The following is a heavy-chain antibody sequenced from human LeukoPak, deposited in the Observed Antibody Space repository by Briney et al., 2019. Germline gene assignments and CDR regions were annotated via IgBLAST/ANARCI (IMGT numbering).Heavy chain of an antibody. CDR3: ARDMRGSGSFYYYYMDV. CDR2: IIPIFGTA. D-gene: IGHD3-10*01. Sequence: SVKVSCKASGGTFSSYAISWVRQAPGQGLEWVGGIIPIFGTANYAQKFQGRVTITADESTGTAYMELSSLRSEDTAVYYCARDMRGSGSFYYYYMDVWGKGTTVTVSS. CDR1: GGTFSSYA. V-gene: IGHV1-69*01. J-gene: IGHJ6*03.